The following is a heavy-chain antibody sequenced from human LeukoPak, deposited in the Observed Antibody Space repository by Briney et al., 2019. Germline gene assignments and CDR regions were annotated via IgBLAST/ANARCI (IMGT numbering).Heavy chain of an antibody. CDR2: IHYSGST. J-gene: IGHJ4*02. CDR1: GGSISSYY. V-gene: IGHV4-59*01. CDR3: ARGSGSYFDY. D-gene: IGHD1-26*01. Sequence: PSETLSLTCTVSGGSISSYYWTWIRQPPGKGLDWIGYIHYSGSTNYNPSLKSRVTISVDTSKNQFSLKLSSVTAADTAVYYCARGSGSYFDYWGQGTLVTVSS.